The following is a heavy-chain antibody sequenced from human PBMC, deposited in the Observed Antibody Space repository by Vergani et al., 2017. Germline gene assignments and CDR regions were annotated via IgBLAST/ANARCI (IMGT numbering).Heavy chain of an antibody. CDR2: LIPIFGTA. V-gene: IGHV1-69*13. CDR1: GGTFSSYA. CDR3: AREGDYYDSSAHFDY. D-gene: IGHD3-22*01. J-gene: IGHJ4*02. Sequence: QGQLAQSGAEVKKPGSSVKVSCKASGGTFSSYAISWVRQATGQGLEWMGGLIPIFGTANYAQKFQGRVTITADESTSTAYMELSSLRSEDTAVYYCAREGDYYDSSAHFDYWGQGTLVTVSS.